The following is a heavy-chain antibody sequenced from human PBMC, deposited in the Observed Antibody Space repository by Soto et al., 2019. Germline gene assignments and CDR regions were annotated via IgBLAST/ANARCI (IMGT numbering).Heavy chain of an antibody. V-gene: IGHV4-4*02. CDR1: GGSVSSTQW. Sequence: TSETLSLTCAVSGGSVSSTQWWTWVRQAPGKGLEWLGEIYHVGITKYNPSLRSRVTISVDKSNNHFSLNLSSVTAADTAVYYCDRGPPHVGGQGTLVNVSP. D-gene: IGHD3-16*01. CDR2: IYHVGIT. CDR3: DRGPPHV. J-gene: IGHJ4*02.